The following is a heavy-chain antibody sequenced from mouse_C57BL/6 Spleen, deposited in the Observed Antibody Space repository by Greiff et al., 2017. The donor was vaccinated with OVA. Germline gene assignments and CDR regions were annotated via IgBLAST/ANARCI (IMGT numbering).Heavy chain of an antibody. CDR1: GFNIKNTY. D-gene: IGHD1-1*01. Sequence: VQLKESVAELVRPGASVKLSCTASGFNIKNTYMHWVKQRPEQGLEWIGRIDPANGNTKYAPKFQGKATITADTSSNTAYLQLSSLTSEDTAIYYCASERTYYYGSRYFDYWGQGTTLTVSS. CDR3: ASERTYYYGSRYFDY. V-gene: IGHV14-3*01. J-gene: IGHJ2*01. CDR2: IDPANGNT.